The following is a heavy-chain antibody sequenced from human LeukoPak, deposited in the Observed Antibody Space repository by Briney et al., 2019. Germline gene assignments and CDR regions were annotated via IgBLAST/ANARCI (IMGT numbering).Heavy chain of an antibody. D-gene: IGHD3-22*01. J-gene: IGHJ3*02. CDR3: AKDLSKKSYYYDSSGLDI. CDR1: GFTFSSYG. V-gene: IGHV3-30*18. Sequence: GRSLRLSCAASGFTFSSYGMHWVRQAPGKGLEWVAVISYDGSNKYYADSVKGRFTISRDNSKNTLYLQMNSLRAGDTAVYYCAKDLSKKSYYYDSSGLDIWGQGTMVTVSS. CDR2: ISYDGSNK.